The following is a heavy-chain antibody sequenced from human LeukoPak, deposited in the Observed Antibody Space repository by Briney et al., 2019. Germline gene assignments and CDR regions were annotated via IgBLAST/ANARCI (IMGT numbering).Heavy chain of an antibody. D-gene: IGHD3-9*01. CDR3: SISQTAVPLTIDY. V-gene: IGHV3-30*02. J-gene: IGHJ4*02. Sequence: GGSLRLSCAASGFTFSSYGMHWVRQAPGKGLEWVAFIRYDGSNKYYADSVRGRFTISIDNSKNKLYLQMISLRAEDTAVYYCSISQTAVPLTIDYWLQATMVSDSS. CDR2: IRYDGSNK. CDR1: GFTFSSYG.